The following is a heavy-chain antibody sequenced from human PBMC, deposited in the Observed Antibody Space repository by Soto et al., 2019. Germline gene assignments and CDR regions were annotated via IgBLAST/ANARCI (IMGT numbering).Heavy chain of an antibody. D-gene: IGHD6-19*01. CDR3: AWEERGSAVAGP. CDR1: GFSLSNYY. Sequence: QVQLVESGGGLVKPGGSLRLSCAASGFSLSNYYMSWIRQAPGKGLEWVSYIGGSGPYTNYVDSVRGRFTISRDNAKNEMYLQMNSLTAEDTAVYYCAWEERGSAVAGPWGEGTLVTVSS. CDR2: IGGSGPYT. V-gene: IGHV3-11*06. J-gene: IGHJ4*02.